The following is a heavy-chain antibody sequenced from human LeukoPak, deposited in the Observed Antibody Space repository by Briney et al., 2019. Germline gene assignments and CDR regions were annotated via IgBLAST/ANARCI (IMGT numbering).Heavy chain of an antibody. CDR1: GFTFSSYA. Sequence: GGSLRLSCAASGFTFSSYAMSWVRQAPGKGLEWVSVISGSGGSTNYADSVNGRFTISRDNSKNMLHLQMSSLRVEDTAVYYCATLSDAIAAAGTRNYWGQGTLVTVSS. D-gene: IGHD6-13*01. V-gene: IGHV3-23*01. CDR3: ATLSDAIAAAGTRNY. CDR2: ISGSGGST. J-gene: IGHJ4*02.